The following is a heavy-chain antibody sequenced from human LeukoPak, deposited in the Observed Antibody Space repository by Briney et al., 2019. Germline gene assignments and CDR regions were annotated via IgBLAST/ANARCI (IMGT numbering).Heavy chain of an antibody. CDR1: GGSISSYY. Sequence: SETLSLTCTVSGGSISSYYWSWIRQPPGKGLEWIGYIYYSGSTNYNPSLKSRVTISVDTSKNQFSLKLSSVTAADTAVYYCARDRGWLDPWGQGTLVTVSS. V-gene: IGHV4-59*01. J-gene: IGHJ5*02. CDR2: IYYSGST. CDR3: ARDRGWLDP.